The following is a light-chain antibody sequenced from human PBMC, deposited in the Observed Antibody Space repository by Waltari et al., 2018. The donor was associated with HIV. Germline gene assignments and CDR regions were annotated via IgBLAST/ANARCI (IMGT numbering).Light chain of an antibody. CDR3: SSYTTRASVV. CDR2: EVT. V-gene: IGLV2-14*01. J-gene: IGLJ2*01. CDR1: TNDISTYNF. Sequence: QSALTQPASVSGSPGQSITISCTGPTNDISTYNFVSWYQQSPGGAPKLIIFEVTSRPSGISDRVSGSNSGDTASLTISGLQAEDEAVYFCSSYTTRASVVFGGGTKLTVL.